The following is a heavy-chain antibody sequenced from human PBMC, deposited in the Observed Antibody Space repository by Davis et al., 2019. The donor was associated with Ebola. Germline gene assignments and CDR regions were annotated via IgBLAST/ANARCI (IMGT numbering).Heavy chain of an antibody. CDR2: IYNGGST. Sequence: GESLKISCAASGFTVSNNYMSWVRQAPGKGLECVSVIYNGGSTNYADSVKGRFTISRDNSKNTIYLQMNSLRAEDTGVYYCARDPQGYCTSTSCSYYYGMDVWGQGTTVTVSS. D-gene: IGHD2-2*01. CDR3: ARDPQGYCTSTSCSYYYGMDV. J-gene: IGHJ6*02. CDR1: GFTVSNNY. V-gene: IGHV3-66*01.